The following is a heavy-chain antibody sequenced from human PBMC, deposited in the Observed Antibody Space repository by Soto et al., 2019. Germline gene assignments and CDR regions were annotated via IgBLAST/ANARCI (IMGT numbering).Heavy chain of an antibody. J-gene: IGHJ3*02. V-gene: IGHV1-3*01. D-gene: IGHD3-22*01. Sequence: QVQLVQSGAEVKKTGASVKVSCKASGYTFTHNAMHWVRQAPGQRPERVGWINVGIGETKYSQKLQGRVSITSDTSASTVYMELSSLRSEDTSVYYCARDSCITMNHFDIWGQGTLVTVSS. CDR2: INVGIGET. CDR3: ARDSCITMNHFDI. CDR1: GYTFTHNA.